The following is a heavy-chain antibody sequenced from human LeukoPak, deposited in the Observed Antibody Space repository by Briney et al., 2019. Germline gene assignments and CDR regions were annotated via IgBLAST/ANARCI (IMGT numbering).Heavy chain of an antibody. D-gene: IGHD6-13*01. CDR1: GGTFSSYA. CDR2: IIPILGIA. V-gene: IGHV1-69*04. Sequence: SVKVSCKASGGTFSSYAISWVRQAPGQGLEWMGRIIPILGIANYAQKLQGRVTMTTDTSTSTAYMELRSLRSDDTAVYYCATNRIADTWGQGTLVTVSS. CDR3: ATNRIADT. J-gene: IGHJ5*02.